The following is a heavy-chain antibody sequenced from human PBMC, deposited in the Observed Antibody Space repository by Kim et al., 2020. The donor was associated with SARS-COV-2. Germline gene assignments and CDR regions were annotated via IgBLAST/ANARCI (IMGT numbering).Heavy chain of an antibody. J-gene: IGHJ4*02. CDR3: ARDSGYYYGSGSYNY. D-gene: IGHD3-10*01. V-gene: IGHV1-3*01. Sequence: QKFQGRVTITRDTSASTAYMELSSLRSEDTAVYYCARDSGYYYGSGSYNYWGQGTLVTVSS.